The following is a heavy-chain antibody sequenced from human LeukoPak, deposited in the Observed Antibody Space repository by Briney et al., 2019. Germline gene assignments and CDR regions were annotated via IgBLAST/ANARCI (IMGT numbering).Heavy chain of an antibody. CDR3: VRENYSSGWYGIIDY. D-gene: IGHD6-19*01. V-gene: IGHV4-59*01. CDR2: IYYSGNT. CDR1: GGSLSNYY. J-gene: IGHJ4*02. Sequence: SETLSLTCTVPGGSLSNYYWSWIRQPPGKGLEWIGYIYYSGNTNYNPPLKSRVTISVDTSKNQFSLKLSSVTAADTAVYYCVRENYSSGWYGIIDYWGQGTLVTVSS.